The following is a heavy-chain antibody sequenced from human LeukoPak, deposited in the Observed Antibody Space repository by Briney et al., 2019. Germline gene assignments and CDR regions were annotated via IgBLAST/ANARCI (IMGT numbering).Heavy chain of an antibody. V-gene: IGHV5-51*01. CDR2: IYPGDSDT. CDR3: AKSTYYYDSSGYYYGY. CDR1: GYSFTSYW. Sequence: GESLKISCKGSGYSFTSYWIGWVRQVPGKGLEWMGIIYPGDSDTRYSPSFQGQVTISSDKSISTAYLQWSSLKASDTAMYYCAKSTYYYDSSGYYYGYWGQGTLVTVSS. J-gene: IGHJ4*02. D-gene: IGHD3-22*01.